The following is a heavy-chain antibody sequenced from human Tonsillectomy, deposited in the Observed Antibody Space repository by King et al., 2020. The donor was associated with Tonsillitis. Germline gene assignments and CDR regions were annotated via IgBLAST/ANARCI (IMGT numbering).Heavy chain of an antibody. CDR3: AKNRWLQSKDANFDY. Sequence: VQLVESGGGVVQPVRSLRLSCAASGFTFSSYGMHWVRQAPGKGLEWVAVTSYDGSNKYYADSVKGRFTISRDNSKNTLYLQMNSLRAEDTAVYYCAKNRWLQSKDANFDYWGQGTLVTVSS. J-gene: IGHJ4*02. V-gene: IGHV3-30*18. CDR1: GFTFSSYG. CDR2: TSYDGSNK. D-gene: IGHD5-24*01.